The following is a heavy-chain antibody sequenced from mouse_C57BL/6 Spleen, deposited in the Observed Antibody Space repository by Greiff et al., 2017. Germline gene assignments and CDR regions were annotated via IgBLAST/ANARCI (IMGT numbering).Heavy chain of an antibody. Sequence: VQLQQSGPELVKPGASVKISCKASGYSFTGYYMNWVKQSPEKSLEWIGEINPSTGGTTYNQKFKAKATLTVDKSSSTAYMQLKSLTSEDSAVYYCARAGYDHDGAMDYWGQGTSVTVSS. CDR1: GYSFTGYY. D-gene: IGHD2-4*01. V-gene: IGHV1-42*01. CDR2: INPSTGGT. J-gene: IGHJ4*01. CDR3: ARAGYDHDGAMDY.